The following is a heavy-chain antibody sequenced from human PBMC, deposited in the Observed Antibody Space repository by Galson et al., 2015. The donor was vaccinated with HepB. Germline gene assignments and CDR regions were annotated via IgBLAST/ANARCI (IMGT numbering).Heavy chain of an antibody. D-gene: IGHD2-15*01. CDR3: ARAPVVVTGGY. CDR2: IYSGGST. V-gene: IGHV3-66*02. J-gene: IGHJ4*02. CDR1: GFTVSSHY. Sequence: SLRLSCAASGFTVSSHYMSWVRQAPGKGLEWVSVIYSGGSTYCADSVKGRFTISRDNSKNTLYLQMNSLRAEDTAVYYCARAPVVVTGGYWGQGTLVTVSS.